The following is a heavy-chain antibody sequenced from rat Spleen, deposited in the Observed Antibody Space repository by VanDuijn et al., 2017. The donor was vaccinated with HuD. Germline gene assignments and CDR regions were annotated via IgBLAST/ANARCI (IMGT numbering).Heavy chain of an antibody. Sequence: EVQLVESGGGLVQPGRSLKLSCAASGFTFSDYYMAWVRQTPTKGLEWVASISPSTGTTYYPDSVEGLFTISRDNAKSTLYLQMNSLQTEDTAIYFCTRNYDGSSFDYWGQGVMVTVSS. J-gene: IGHJ2*01. D-gene: IGHD1-12*03. CDR2: ISPSTGTT. CDR3: TRNYDGSSFDY. V-gene: IGHV5S23*01. CDR1: GFTFSDYY.